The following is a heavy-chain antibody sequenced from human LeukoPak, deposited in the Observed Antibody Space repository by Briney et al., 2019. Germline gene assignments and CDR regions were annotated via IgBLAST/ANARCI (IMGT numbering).Heavy chain of an antibody. J-gene: IGHJ4*02. CDR2: INPSGGST. D-gene: IGHD1-26*01. Sequence: ASVKVSCKASGYSFISYYMHWVRQAPGQGLEWMGIINPSGGSTRYAQKFQGRVTMTRDTSTSTVYMELSSLRSEDTAMYYCARSGPLGGSYPNYWGQGTLVTVSS. CDR3: ARSGPLGGSYPNY. V-gene: IGHV1-46*01. CDR1: GYSFISYY.